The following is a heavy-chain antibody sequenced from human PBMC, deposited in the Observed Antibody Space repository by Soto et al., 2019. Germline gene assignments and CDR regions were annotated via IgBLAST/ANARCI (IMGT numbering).Heavy chain of an antibody. V-gene: IGHV5-51*03. J-gene: IGHJ4*01. CDR2: IYPGDSDI. CDR3: VTGSISEDY. Sequence: EVQLVQSGAVVKKPGESLKISCKGSGYNFTSYWIGWMRQMPGKGLEWMGIIYPGDSDIRFSPSFQGQVTISADKSISTAYLQWSSLKAADTAMYYCVTGSISEDYWGQGTLVTVSS. D-gene: IGHD1-26*01. CDR1: GYNFTSYW.